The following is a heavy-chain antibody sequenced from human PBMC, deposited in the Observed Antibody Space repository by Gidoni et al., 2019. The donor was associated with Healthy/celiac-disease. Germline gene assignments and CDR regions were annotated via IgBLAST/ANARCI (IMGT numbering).Heavy chain of an antibody. D-gene: IGHD2-2*01. Sequence: EVQLVESGGGLVKPGGSLRLSCAASGFTLSSYSMNWVRQAPGKGLEWVSSISGSSSYIYYADSVKGRFTISRDNAKNSLYLQMNSLRAEDTAVYYCARDRKVPAASLAEYDYWGQGTLVTVSS. CDR1: GFTLSSYS. J-gene: IGHJ4*02. V-gene: IGHV3-21*01. CDR2: ISGSSSYI. CDR3: ARDRKVPAASLAEYDY.